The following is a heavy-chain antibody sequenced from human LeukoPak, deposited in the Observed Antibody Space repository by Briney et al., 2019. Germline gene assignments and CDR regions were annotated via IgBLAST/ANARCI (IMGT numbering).Heavy chain of an antibody. V-gene: IGHV2-5*02. Sequence: SGPTLVNPTQTLTLTCTFSGFSLSTSGVGVGWIRQPPGKALEWLALIYWDDDKRYSPSLKSRLTITKDTSKDQVVLTMTNMDPVDTATYYCAHRLAGHYDILTGYHPLVGFDPWGQGTLVTVSS. CDR2: IYWDDDK. CDR3: AHRLAGHYDILTGYHPLVGFDP. CDR1: GFSLSTSGVG. J-gene: IGHJ5*02. D-gene: IGHD3-9*01.